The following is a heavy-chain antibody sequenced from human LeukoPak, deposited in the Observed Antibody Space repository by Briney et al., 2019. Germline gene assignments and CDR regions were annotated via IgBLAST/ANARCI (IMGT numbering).Heavy chain of an antibody. Sequence: PGRSLRLSCAASGFTFDDYAMHWVRQAPGKGLEWVSGISWNSGSIGYADSVKGRFTISRDNAKNSLYLQMNSLRAEDTALYYCAKDMSESLGEAHQDDAFDIWGQGTMVTVSS. CDR3: AKDMSESLGEAHQDDAFDI. J-gene: IGHJ3*02. V-gene: IGHV3-9*01. CDR2: ISWNSGSI. D-gene: IGHD3-16*01. CDR1: GFTFDDYA.